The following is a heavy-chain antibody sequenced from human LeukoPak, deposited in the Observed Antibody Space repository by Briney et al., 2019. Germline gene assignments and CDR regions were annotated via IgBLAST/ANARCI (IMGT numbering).Heavy chain of an antibody. CDR2: ISSSSSYI. Sequence: PGGSLRLSCAASGFTFSSYSMNWVRQAPGKGLEWVSSISSSSSYIYYADSVKGRFTISRDNAKNSLYLQMNSLRAEDTAVYYCARDEISDFWSGYYLDPPEFDYWGQGTLVTVSS. D-gene: IGHD3-3*01. J-gene: IGHJ4*02. CDR1: GFTFSSYS. CDR3: ARDEISDFWSGYYLDPPEFDY. V-gene: IGHV3-21*01.